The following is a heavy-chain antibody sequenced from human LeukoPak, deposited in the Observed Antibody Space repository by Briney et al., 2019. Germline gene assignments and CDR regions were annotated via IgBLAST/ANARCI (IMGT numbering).Heavy chain of an antibody. CDR3: AKDSTAVADYYYYYYMDV. V-gene: IGHV3-21*01. J-gene: IGHJ6*03. CDR1: GFTFSRSA. Sequence: GGALRLSCAASGFTFSRSAMSWVREALGGGLERGSSLCISSSYIYYADSGKGRFTISRDNAKNSLYLQMNSLRAEDTAVYYCAKDSTAVADYYYYYYMDVWGKGTTVTISS. D-gene: IGHD6-19*01. CDR2: LCISSSYI.